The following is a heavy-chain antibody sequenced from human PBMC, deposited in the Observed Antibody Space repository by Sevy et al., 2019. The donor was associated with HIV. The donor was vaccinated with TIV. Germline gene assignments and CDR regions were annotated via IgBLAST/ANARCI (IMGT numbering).Heavy chain of an antibody. CDR1: GFIFSDHY. J-gene: IGHJ4*02. D-gene: IGHD1-26*01. CDR2: TKNKRNNYIT. Sequence: GGSLRLSCAASGFIFSDHYMDWVRQAPGKGLEWVARTKNKRNNYITEYAASVKGRFTISRDDLKNSLYLQMNSLKTEDTAVYYCTGWDTGSLGDWGQGTQVTVSS. CDR3: TGWDTGSLGD. V-gene: IGHV3-72*01.